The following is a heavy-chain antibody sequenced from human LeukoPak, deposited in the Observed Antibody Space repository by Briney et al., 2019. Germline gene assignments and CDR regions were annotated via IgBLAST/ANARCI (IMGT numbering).Heavy chain of an antibody. D-gene: IGHD3-10*01. CDR2: IYYSGST. CDR1: GGSISTSSYF. CDR3: ARHYSIGVPSLLLWFGELLDY. J-gene: IGHJ4*02. V-gene: IGHV4-39*01. Sequence: SETLSLTCTVSGGSISTSSYFWGWIRQPPGKGLEWIGSIYYSGSTYYNPSLKSRVTISVDTSKNQFSLKLSSVTAADTAVYYCARHYSIGVPSLLLWFGELLDYWGQGTLVTVSS.